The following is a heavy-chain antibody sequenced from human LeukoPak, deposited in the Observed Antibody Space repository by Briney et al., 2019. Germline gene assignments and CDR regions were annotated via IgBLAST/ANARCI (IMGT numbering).Heavy chain of an antibody. CDR1: GYTFTGYY. Sequence: ASVTVSCKASGYTFTGYYMHWVRQAPGQGLEWMGWINPNSGGTNYAQKFQGRVTMTRDTSISTAYMELSRLRSNDTAMYYCARDDYGDYWFDPWGQGTLVTVSS. D-gene: IGHD4-17*01. CDR3: ARDDYGDYWFDP. CDR2: INPNSGGT. V-gene: IGHV1-2*02. J-gene: IGHJ5*02.